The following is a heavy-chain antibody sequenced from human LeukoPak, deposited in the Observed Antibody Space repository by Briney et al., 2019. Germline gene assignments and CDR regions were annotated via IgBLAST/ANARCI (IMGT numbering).Heavy chain of an antibody. CDR2: IKQDGSEK. Sequence: GGSLRLSCAASGFTFSSCWMTWVRQAPGKGLEWVANIKQDGSEKYYLDSVKGRFTISRDNAKNSLYLQMNSLRAEDTAVYYCAREHSGGGRDDAFDIWGQGTMVTVSS. J-gene: IGHJ3*02. V-gene: IGHV3-7*05. CDR3: AREHSGGGRDDAFDI. CDR1: GFTFSSCW. D-gene: IGHD2-15*01.